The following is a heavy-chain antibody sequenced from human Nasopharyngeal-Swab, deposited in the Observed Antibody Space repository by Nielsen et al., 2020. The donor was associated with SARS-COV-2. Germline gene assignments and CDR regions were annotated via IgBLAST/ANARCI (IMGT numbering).Heavy chain of an antibody. CDR2: IKQDGSEK. J-gene: IGHJ6*02. D-gene: IGHD5-18*01. V-gene: IGHV3-7*01. Sequence: GGSLRLSCAASGFTFSSYWMSWVRQAPGKGLEWVANIKQDGSEKYYVDSVKGRFTISRDNAKNSLYLQMNSLRAEDTAVYYCAREDGDTAMVSGMDVWGQGTTVTVSS. CDR3: AREDGDTAMVSGMDV. CDR1: GFTFSSYW.